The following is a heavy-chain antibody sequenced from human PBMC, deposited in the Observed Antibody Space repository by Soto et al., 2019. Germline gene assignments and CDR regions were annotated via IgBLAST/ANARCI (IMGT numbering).Heavy chain of an antibody. CDR1: GFTFSNYA. CDR3: AKGVTWVWADY. CDR2: ISYDGSNK. V-gene: IGHV3-30*18. D-gene: IGHD1-26*01. J-gene: IGHJ4*02. Sequence: LRLSCAASGFTFSNYAMNWVRQAPGKGLEWVAVISYDGSNKYYADSVKGRFTISRDNSKNTLYLQMNSLRAEDTAVYYCAKGVTWVWADYWGQGTLVTVSS.